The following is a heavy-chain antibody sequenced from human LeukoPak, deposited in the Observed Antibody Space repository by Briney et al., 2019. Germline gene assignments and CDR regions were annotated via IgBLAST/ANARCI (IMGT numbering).Heavy chain of an antibody. CDR3: ARDQSARDYYYYMDV. D-gene: IGHD3-3*01. V-gene: IGHV3-30*03. CDR2: ISYDGGNK. Sequence: SGGSLRLSCVASGFTLSTYGIHWVRQAPGKGLEWVAVISYDGGNKFYADSVKGRFTISRDSSKNTVYLEMDNLRPEDTAVYYCARDQSARDYYYYMDVWGKGSTVTVSS. CDR1: GFTLSTYG. J-gene: IGHJ6*03.